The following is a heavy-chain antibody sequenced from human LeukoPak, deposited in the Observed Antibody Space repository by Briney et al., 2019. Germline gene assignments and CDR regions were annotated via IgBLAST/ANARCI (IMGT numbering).Heavy chain of an antibody. Sequence: GGSLRLSCAAPGFTFSNAWLSWVRQAPGKGLEWIGRIRSKTKGGTTDYAEPVKGRFTISRDDSQNTLYLQMNSLKTEDTAVYYCTTEGGVWGYHALEIWGQGTMVTVSS. CDR1: GFTFSNAW. CDR3: TTEGGVWGYHALEI. J-gene: IGHJ3*02. V-gene: IGHV3-15*01. CDR2: IRSKTKGGTT. D-gene: IGHD3-16*01.